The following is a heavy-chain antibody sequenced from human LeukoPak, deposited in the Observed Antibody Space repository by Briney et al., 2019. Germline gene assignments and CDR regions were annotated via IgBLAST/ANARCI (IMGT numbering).Heavy chain of an antibody. CDR3: VKAPTVAGSYGWFDP. CDR2: IYSGGRT. D-gene: IGHD6-19*01. J-gene: IGHJ5*02. Sequence: SQTLSLTCTVSGGSITRGNNYWNWIRQSPGKGLEWIGFIYSGGRTNYNPFLRSRVVISADTSKNQISLRVDSMTAADTAVYYCVKAPTVAGSYGWFDPWGQGTLVTVSS. V-gene: IGHV4-30-4*08. CDR1: GGSITRGNNY.